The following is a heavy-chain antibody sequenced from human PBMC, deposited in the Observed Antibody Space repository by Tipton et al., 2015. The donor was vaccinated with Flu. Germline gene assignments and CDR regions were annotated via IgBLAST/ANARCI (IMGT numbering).Heavy chain of an antibody. J-gene: IGHJ5*02. Sequence: TLFLTCTVSGGSISSSSYYWTWIRQPAGKGLEWIGQIYTSGSTKYNPSLKSRVTMSLDTSKNQFSLKVSSVTAADTAMCYCARDFGDLNWFDPWGQGTLVTVSS. V-gene: IGHV4-61*09. CDR3: ARDFGDLNWFDP. CDR2: IYTSGST. CDR1: GGSISSSSYY. D-gene: IGHD4-17*01.